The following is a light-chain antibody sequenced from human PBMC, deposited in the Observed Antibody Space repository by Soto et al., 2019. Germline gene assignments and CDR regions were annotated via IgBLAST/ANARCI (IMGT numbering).Light chain of an antibody. CDR3: CADAGSDTWV. V-gene: IGLV2-11*01. CDR2: DVS. J-gene: IGLJ3*02. Sequence: QSALTQPRSVSGSPGQSVTISCTGTSSDVGAYISVSWYQHHPGKAPKVMIYDVSKRPSGVPDRFSASKSGNTASLTISGLQAEDEDDYYCCADAGSDTWVFGGGTKLTVL. CDR1: SSDVGAYIS.